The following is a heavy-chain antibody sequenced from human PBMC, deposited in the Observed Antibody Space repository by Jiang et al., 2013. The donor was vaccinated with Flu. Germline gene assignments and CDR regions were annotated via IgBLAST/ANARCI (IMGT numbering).Heavy chain of an antibody. Sequence: SGDSVSSNSAAWNWIRQSPSRGLEWLGRTYYRSKWYNDYAVSVKSRITINPDTSKNQFSLQLNSVTPEDTAVYYCARDEIVVVPAGLFYYYYGMDVWGQGTTVTVSS. CDR3: ARDEIVVVPAGLFYYYYGMDV. CDR1: GDSVSSNSAA. CDR2: TYYRSKWYN. D-gene: IGHD2-2*01. V-gene: IGHV6-1*01. J-gene: IGHJ6*02.